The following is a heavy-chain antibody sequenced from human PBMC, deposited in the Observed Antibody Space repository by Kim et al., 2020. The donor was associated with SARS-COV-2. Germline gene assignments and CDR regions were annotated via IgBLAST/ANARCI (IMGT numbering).Heavy chain of an antibody. V-gene: IGHV3-7*01. CDR3: ARSISDTESPRIGIYCLH. CDR1: GFSLSNYW. CDR2: LRYEGSAK. J-gene: IGHJ1*01. D-gene: IGHD5-18*01. Sequence: GGSLRLSCEASGFSLSNYWMSWVRQAPGKGLEWVASLRYEGSAKFYADSVKGRFTISRDSAQNSLFLHMSSLGAEDSALYYCARSISDTESPRIGIYCLHWGQGTLVTVSS.